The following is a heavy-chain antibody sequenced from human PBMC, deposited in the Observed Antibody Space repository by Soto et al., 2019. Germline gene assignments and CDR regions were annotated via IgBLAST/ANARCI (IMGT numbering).Heavy chain of an antibody. Sequence: QVQLVQSGAEVKKPGASVTVSCKASGYTFSDYYLHWVRQAPGQGPEWMGRINPNSGDAKFAQKWQGRVTRTRDTSVRTAFMELNWLKSDDTAVYYCARERGGATATLDYYDFDMDVWGKGTTVTVSS. CDR1: GYTFSDYY. J-gene: IGHJ6*03. CDR2: INPNSGDA. V-gene: IGHV1-2*06. CDR3: ARERGGATATLDYYDFDMDV. D-gene: IGHD5-12*01.